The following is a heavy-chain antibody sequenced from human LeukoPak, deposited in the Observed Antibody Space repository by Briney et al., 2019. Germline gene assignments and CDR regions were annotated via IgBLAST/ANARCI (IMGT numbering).Heavy chain of an antibody. J-gene: IGHJ4*02. CDR1: GFTFSSYS. Sequence: GGSLRLSCAASGFTFSSYSMTWVRQAPGKGLEWVSSISSSGSYIYYADSVKGRFTISRDNAKNSPSLQMNSLRAEDTAVYYCARDDGKGGSGSYHYWGQGTLVTVSS. V-gene: IGHV3-21*01. CDR2: ISSSGSYI. CDR3: ARDDGKGGSGSYHY. D-gene: IGHD3-10*01.